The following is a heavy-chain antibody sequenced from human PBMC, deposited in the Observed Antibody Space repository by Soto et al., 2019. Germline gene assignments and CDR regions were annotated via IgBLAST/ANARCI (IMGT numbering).Heavy chain of an antibody. CDR2: ISYDGSNK. D-gene: IGHD3-3*01. Sequence: GGSLRLSCAASGFTFSSYAMHWVRQAPGKGLEWVAVISYDGSNKYYADSVKGRFTISRDNSKNTLYLQMNSLRAEDTAVYYCARVPPTKTILGVVTPAHYYYGMDVWGQGTTVTVSS. J-gene: IGHJ6*02. CDR3: ARVPPTKTILGVVTPAHYYYGMDV. CDR1: GFTFSSYA. V-gene: IGHV3-30-3*01.